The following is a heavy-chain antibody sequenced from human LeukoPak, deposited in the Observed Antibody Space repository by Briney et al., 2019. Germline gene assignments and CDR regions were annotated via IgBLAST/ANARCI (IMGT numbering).Heavy chain of an antibody. V-gene: IGHV3-48*03. CDR2: ISSSGKTK. CDR1: GFTFRSYE. CDR3: ARRAGAYSHPYDY. J-gene: IGHJ4*02. Sequence: GGSLRLSCAASGFTFRSYEMNWIRQAPGKGLEWVAYISSSGKTKHHADSVKGRFTISRDNAENSLFLQMDSLRAEDTAVYYCARRAGAYSHPYDYWGQGTLVTVSS. D-gene: IGHD4/OR15-4a*01.